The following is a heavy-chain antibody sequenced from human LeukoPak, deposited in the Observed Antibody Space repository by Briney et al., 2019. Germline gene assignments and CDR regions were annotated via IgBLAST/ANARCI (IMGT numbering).Heavy chain of an antibody. CDR3: VAMLRGVGY. CDR2: IRNKVNSHTT. J-gene: IGHJ4*02. D-gene: IGHD3-10*01. CDR1: GFTFSDHY. Sequence: PGGSLRVSCAASGFTFSDHYMDWVRQAPGKGLEWVGRIRNKVNSHTTEYSASVKGRFTISRDDSTNSVYLQMNSLKTEDTAVYYCVAMLRGVGYWGQGTLVTVSS. V-gene: IGHV3-72*01.